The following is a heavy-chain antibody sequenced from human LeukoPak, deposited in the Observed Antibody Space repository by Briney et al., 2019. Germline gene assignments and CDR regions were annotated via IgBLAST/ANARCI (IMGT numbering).Heavy chain of an antibody. CDR1: GYTFTSYY. J-gene: IGHJ6*02. CDR2: INPSGGST. V-gene: IGHV1-46*01. D-gene: IGHD5-18*01. Sequence: GASVKVSCKASGYTFTSYYMHWVRQAPGQGLEWMGLINPSGGSTSYAQKFQGRVTMTRDTSTSTAYMELSSLRSEDTAVYYCARFPNTAMVMGLEYYYYGMDVWGQGTTVTVSS. CDR3: ARFPNTAMVMGLEYYYYGMDV.